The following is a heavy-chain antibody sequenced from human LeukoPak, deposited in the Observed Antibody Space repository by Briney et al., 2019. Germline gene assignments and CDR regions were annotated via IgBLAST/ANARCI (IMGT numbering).Heavy chain of an antibody. Sequence: GGSLRLSCAVSGSTPSRDFMSLVRPTPEKGLEWVANINQDGSEKNYVDSVKGRFTISRDNAKNSLFLQMNSLRAEDTAIYYCASGAGWESGYWGQGTLVTVSS. V-gene: IGHV3-7*02. J-gene: IGHJ4*02. CDR1: GSTPSRDF. CDR3: ASGAGWESGY. CDR2: INQDGSEK. D-gene: IGHD1-26*01.